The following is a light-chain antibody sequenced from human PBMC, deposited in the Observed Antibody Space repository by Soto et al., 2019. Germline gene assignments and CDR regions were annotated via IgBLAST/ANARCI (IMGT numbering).Light chain of an antibody. CDR2: EVS. Sequence: QSALTQPASVSGSPGQSITISCTGTSSDVGGYNYVSWYQQHPGTSPKLMIYEVSNRPSGVSNRFSGSKSGNTASLIISGLQAEDAGDYYCSSYTARSTWVFGGGTNVTVL. V-gene: IGLV2-14*01. J-gene: IGLJ3*02. CDR3: SSYTARSTWV. CDR1: SSDVGGYNY.